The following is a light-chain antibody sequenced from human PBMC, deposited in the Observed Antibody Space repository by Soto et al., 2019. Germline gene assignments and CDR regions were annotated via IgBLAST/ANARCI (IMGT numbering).Light chain of an antibody. CDR1: HSLVHSDGHTY. J-gene: IGKJ2*01. V-gene: IGKV2-24*01. CDR3: LQSAQYPHVT. Sequence: EIVLTQSPLSSPVTLGQPASISFKSSHSLVHSDGHTYLSWLQQRPAQPPRLLIYKISNRVSGVPDRFSGIGAGKDFKLKISRVEAEDVGTYYCLQSAQYPHVTFGQGTKVDI. CDR2: KIS.